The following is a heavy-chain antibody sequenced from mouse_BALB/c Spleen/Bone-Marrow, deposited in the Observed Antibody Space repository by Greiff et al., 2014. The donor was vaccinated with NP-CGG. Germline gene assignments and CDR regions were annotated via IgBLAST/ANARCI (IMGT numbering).Heavy chain of an antibody. Sequence: EVQRVESGGGLVQPGGSLKLSCAASGFTLSNYGMSWVRQTPDKRLEMIATVNVNGDRTYYPDSVKGRFTISRDNAKNTLSLQMSSLKSEDTAMYYCARGYDYSSWFAYWGQGTLVTVSA. J-gene: IGHJ3*01. D-gene: IGHD2-4*01. V-gene: IGHV5-6-3*01. CDR3: ARGYDYSSWFAY. CDR2: VNVNGDRT. CDR1: GFTLSNYG.